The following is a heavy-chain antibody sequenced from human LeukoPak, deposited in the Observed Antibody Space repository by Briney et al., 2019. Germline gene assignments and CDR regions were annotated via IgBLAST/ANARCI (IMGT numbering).Heavy chain of an antibody. CDR3: ARSYYHYGMDV. J-gene: IGHJ6*02. CDR2: IDWDDDK. CDR1: GFSLRNSGMC. V-gene: IGHV2-70*11. Sequence: SGPALVKPTQTLTLTCTFPGFSLRNSGMCVSWIRQPPGKALEWLARIDWDDDKHYSTSLKTRLNISKDTSKNQVVLTMTNMDPVDTATYFCARSYYHYGMDVWGQGTTVTVSS.